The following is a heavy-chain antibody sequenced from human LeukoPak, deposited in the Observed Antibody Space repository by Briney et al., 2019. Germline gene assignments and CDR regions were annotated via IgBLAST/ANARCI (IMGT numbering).Heavy chain of an antibody. CDR1: GFTFSSYA. V-gene: IGHV3-23*01. CDR2: ISGSGGST. CDR3: ANYLPAQAI. J-gene: IGHJ4*02. Sequence: TGGSLRLSCAASGFTFSSYAMSWVRRAPGKGLEWVSAISGSGGSTYYADSVKGRFTISRDNSKNTLYLQMNSRRAQDTAVYYCANYLPAQAIWGQGTLVTVSS.